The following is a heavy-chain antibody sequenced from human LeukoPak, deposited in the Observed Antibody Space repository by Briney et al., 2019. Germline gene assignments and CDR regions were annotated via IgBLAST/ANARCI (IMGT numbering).Heavy chain of an antibody. V-gene: IGHV1-69*04. CDR2: IIPILGIA. Sequence: SVKVSCKASGGTFSSYAISWVRQAPGQGLEWMGRIIPILGIANYAQKLQGRVTMTTDTSTSTAYMELRSLRSDDTAVYYCARLHCDILTGPHPLDYWGQGTLVNGSS. CDR3: ARLHCDILTGPHPLDY. D-gene: IGHD3-9*01. J-gene: IGHJ4*02. CDR1: GGTFSSYA.